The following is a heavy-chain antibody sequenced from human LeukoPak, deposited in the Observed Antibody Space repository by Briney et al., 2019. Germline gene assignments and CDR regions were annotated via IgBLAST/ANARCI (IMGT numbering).Heavy chain of an antibody. CDR3: ARVCGGYYDFWSGYYTRHNWFDP. CDR2: INHSGST. J-gene: IGHJ5*02. V-gene: IGHV4-34*01. CDR1: GGSFSGYY. Sequence: SETLSLTCAVYGGSFSGYYWSWIRQPPGKGLEWIGEINHSGSTNYNPSLTSRVTISVDTSKNQFSLKLSSVTAADTAVYYRARVCGGYYDFWSGYYTRHNWFDPWGQGTLVTVSS. D-gene: IGHD3-3*01.